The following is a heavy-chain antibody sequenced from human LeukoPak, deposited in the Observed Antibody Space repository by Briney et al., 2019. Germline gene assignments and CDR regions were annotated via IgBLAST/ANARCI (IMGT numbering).Heavy chain of an antibody. CDR3: ARDLATRQRTGLYDS. CDR1: GFTFSNYW. D-gene: IGHD3-16*02. J-gene: IGHJ4*02. CDR2: INSDARST. Sequence: GGSLRLSCAASGFTFSNYWMHWVRQAPGKGLAWVSRINSDARSTSYADSVKGRFTISRDNAKNTLYLQMNSLRAEDTAVYYCARDLATRQRTGLYDSWGQGALVTVSS. V-gene: IGHV3-74*01.